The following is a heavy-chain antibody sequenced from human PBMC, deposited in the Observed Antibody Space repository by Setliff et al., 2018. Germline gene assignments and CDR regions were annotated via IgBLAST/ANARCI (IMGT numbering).Heavy chain of an antibody. V-gene: IGHV4-59*13. CDR1: GGSMTSYY. CDR3: ARQPSSGSYYNPRPYYFDY. D-gene: IGHD3-10*01. J-gene: IGHJ4*02. CDR2: VHYSGDS. Sequence: SETLSLTCTVSGGSMTSYYWSWIRQSPWKGLEWIGYVHYSGDSNYNPSLKSRVTMSVDTSKNQFSLNLRSVTAADTAVYYCARQPSSGSYYNPRPYYFDYWGQGTLGTVSS.